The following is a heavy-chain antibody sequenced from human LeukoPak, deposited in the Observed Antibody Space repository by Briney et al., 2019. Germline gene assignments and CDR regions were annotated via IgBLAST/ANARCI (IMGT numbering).Heavy chain of an antibody. CDR3: ASRYSSGWYGGYYFDY. CDR2: IIPMFDTA. CDR1: GGTFSSYP. Sequence: SVKVSCKASGGTFSSYPISWVRQAPGQGLEWMGGIIPMFDTADFAQKFQGRVTITADKSTSTAYMELSSLRSEDTAVYYCASRYSSGWYGGYYFDYWGQGTLVTVSS. D-gene: IGHD6-19*01. J-gene: IGHJ4*02. V-gene: IGHV1-69*06.